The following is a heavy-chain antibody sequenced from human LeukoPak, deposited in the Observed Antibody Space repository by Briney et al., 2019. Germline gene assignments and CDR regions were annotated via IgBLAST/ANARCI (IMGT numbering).Heavy chain of an antibody. CDR1: GFTFSSYA. D-gene: IGHD6-19*01. V-gene: IGHV3-23*01. J-gene: IGHJ5*02. Sequence: PGGSLRLSCAASGFTFSSYAMSWVRQAPGKGLEWVSAISGSGGSTYYADSVKGRFTISRDNSKNTLCLQMNSLRAEDTAVYYCAKSRSSGWYGRFDPWGQGTLVTVSS. CDR3: AKSRSSGWYGRFDP. CDR2: ISGSGGST.